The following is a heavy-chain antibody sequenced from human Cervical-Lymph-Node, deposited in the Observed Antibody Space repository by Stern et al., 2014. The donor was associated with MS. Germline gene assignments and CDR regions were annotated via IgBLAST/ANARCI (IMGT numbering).Heavy chain of an antibody. V-gene: IGHV4-59*01. CDR3: ARDVGMDV. Sequence: QVQLQESGPGLVKPAETLSLTCTVSGVSISLYYWSWIRQSPGKGLEWIGYVYYSGSTTYNPSLKSRVTISVDTSKNQFSLKMTSVTAADTAVYYCARDVGMDVWGQGTTVTVSS. CDR2: VYYSGST. CDR1: GVSISLYY. J-gene: IGHJ6*02.